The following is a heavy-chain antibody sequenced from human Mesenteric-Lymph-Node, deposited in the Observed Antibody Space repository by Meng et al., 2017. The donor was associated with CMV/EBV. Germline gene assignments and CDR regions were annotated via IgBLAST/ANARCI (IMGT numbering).Heavy chain of an antibody. V-gene: IGHV3-48*03. CDR3: ARVFKGGNYIDY. J-gene: IGHJ4*02. CDR1: GFIFSSYE. Sequence: GESLKISCAASGFIFSSYEMNWVRQAPGKGLEWVSYISSSGNTIYYADSVKGRFTISRDNAKNSLYLQMNSLRAEDTAVYYCARVFKGGNYIDYWGQGTQVTVSS. CDR2: ISSSGNTI. D-gene: IGHD1-26*01.